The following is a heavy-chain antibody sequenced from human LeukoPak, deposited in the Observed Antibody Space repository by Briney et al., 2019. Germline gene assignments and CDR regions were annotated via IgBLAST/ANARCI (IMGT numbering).Heavy chain of an antibody. Sequence: PSEPLSLTCTVSGGSISSSSYYWGWIRQPPGKGLEWIGTIYYSGSTYYNPSLQSRVAISVDTSKNQFALKLSSVTAADTAVYYCARQASGYSGYLPKYCFDYWGQGTLVTVSS. CDR3: ARQASGYSGYLPKYCFDY. D-gene: IGHD5-12*01. CDR1: GGSISSSSYY. J-gene: IGHJ4*02. V-gene: IGHV4-39*01. CDR2: IYYSGST.